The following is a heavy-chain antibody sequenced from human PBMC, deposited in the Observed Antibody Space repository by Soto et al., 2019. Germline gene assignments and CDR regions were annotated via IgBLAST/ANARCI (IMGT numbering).Heavy chain of an antibody. D-gene: IGHD3-16*01. V-gene: IGHV4-4*02. J-gene: IGHJ4*02. CDR1: NGSISNNDW. Sequence: QVQLHESGPGLVKPSRTLSLTCAVSNGSISNNDWWSWVRQPPGKGLEWIGEINHSGTTNYNPSLKSRVTILVDKSKNQFSLKLTSVTSADTAVYYCARGITFGGVIFDDWGQGTLVTVSS. CDR2: INHSGTT. CDR3: ARGITFGGVIFDD.